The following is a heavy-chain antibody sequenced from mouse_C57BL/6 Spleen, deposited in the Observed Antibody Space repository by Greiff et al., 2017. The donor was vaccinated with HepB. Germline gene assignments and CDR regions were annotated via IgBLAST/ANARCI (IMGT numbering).Heavy chain of an antibody. Sequence: EVMLVESGGGLVKPGGSLKLSCAASGFTFSDYGMHWVRQAPEKGLEWVAYISSGSSTIYYADTVTGRFTISRDNAKNTLFLQMTSLRSEDTAMYYCARPATVVAYYAMDYWGQGTSVTVSS. CDR2: ISSGSSTI. CDR3: ARPATVVAYYAMDY. J-gene: IGHJ4*01. V-gene: IGHV5-17*01. D-gene: IGHD1-1*01. CDR1: GFTFSDYG.